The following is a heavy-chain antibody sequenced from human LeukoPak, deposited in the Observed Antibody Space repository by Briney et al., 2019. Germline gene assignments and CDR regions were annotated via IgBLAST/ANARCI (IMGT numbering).Heavy chain of an antibody. J-gene: IGHJ4*02. CDR1: GFTFSLYA. D-gene: IGHD1-1*01. V-gene: IGHV3-30-3*01. CDR3: ARAEGGGIAFLIDY. CDR2: VSYDGNNN. Sequence: GRSLRLSCEVSGFTFSLYAMHWVRQTPGKGLEWMVVVSYDGNNNYHADSVKGRFTISRDNSKNTLYLQMNSLRADDTAVYYCARAEGGGIAFLIDYWGQGTLVTVSS.